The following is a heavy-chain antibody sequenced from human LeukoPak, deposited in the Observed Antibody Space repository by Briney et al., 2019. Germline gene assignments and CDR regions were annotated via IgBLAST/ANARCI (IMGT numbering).Heavy chain of an antibody. J-gene: IGHJ6*03. V-gene: IGHV4-59*01. CDR3: ARTYGSGSFYYYYYMDV. D-gene: IGHD3-10*01. CDR2: IYYSGST. CDR1: GGSISSYY. Sequence: SETLSLTCTVSGGSISSYYWSWIRQPPGKGLEWIGYIYYSGSTNYNPSLKSRVTISVDTSKNQISLKLSSVTAADTAVYYCARTYGSGSFYYYYYMDVWGKGTTVTVSS.